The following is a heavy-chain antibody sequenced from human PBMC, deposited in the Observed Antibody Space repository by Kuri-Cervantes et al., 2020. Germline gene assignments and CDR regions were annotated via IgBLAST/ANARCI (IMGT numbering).Heavy chain of an antibody. CDR2: INHSGST. Sequence: SETLSLTCAVYGGTFSGYYWNWIRQPPGKGLEWIGEINHSGSTNYNPSLKSRVIISVDTSKNQFSLRVSSVTAADTAVYYCARVRIDYGGNSLSFSRYYYYGMDVWGQGTTVTVSS. D-gene: IGHD4-23*01. J-gene: IGHJ6*02. CDR3: ARVRIDYGGNSLSFSRYYYYGMDV. CDR1: GGTFSGYY. V-gene: IGHV4-34*01.